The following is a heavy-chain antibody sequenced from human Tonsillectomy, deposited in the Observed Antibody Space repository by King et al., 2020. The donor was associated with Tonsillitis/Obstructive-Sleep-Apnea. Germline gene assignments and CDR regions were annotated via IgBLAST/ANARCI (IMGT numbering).Heavy chain of an antibody. Sequence: TLKESGPTLVKPTQTLTLTCTLSWLSLSSSAVDVGWIRQPPGKALELLALIYWDDNNRYSPSLKSRLTITKDTSKNQVVLTMTNMDPVDTATYYCAHRGAASYAFDIWGQGTIVTVSS. CDR3: AHRGAASYAFDI. D-gene: IGHD2-15*01. CDR2: IYWDDNN. CDR1: WLSLSSSAVD. V-gene: IGHV2-5*02. J-gene: IGHJ3*02.